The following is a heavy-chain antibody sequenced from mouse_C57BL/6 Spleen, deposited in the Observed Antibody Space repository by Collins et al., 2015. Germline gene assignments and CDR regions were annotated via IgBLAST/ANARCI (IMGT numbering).Heavy chain of an antibody. CDR2: ITYDGSN. CDR1: GYSITSGYF. Sequence: DVQLQESGPGLVKPSQSLSLTCSVTGYSITSGYFWNWIRQFPGIKLEWMGYITYDGSNNYNPSLKNRISITRDTSKNQFFLKLDSVTTEDTATYYCARGVITTAMDYWGQGTSVTVSS. CDR3: ARGVITTAMDY. D-gene: IGHD2-4*01. V-gene: IGHV3-6*02. J-gene: IGHJ4*01.